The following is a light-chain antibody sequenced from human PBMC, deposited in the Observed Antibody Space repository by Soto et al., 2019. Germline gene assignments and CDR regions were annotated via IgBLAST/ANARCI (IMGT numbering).Light chain of an antibody. Sequence: EIVLTQSPGTLSLSPGERVTLSCRASQSVSSNYLAWYQQKPGQAHRPLIYGASSRAIGIPDRFSGGGCGKDFTLTISRLEPEDSAFYYCQQYGSSPWTFGQGTKVEIK. J-gene: IGKJ1*01. CDR3: QQYGSSPWT. CDR1: QSVSSNY. V-gene: IGKV3-20*01. CDR2: GAS.